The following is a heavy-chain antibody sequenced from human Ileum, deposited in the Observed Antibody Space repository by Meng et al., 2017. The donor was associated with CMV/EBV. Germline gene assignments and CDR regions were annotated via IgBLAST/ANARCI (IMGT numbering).Heavy chain of an antibody. V-gene: IGHV3-20*04. CDR3: ARELRPYGMDV. Sequence: GESLKISCAASGFMFEDYATRWVRQAPGKGLEWVSGINWNGGTTDYADSVKGRFTISRDNAKNSLYLQMNSLRAEDTALYYCARELRPYGMDVWGHGTTVTVSS. CDR2: INWNGGTT. J-gene: IGHJ6*02. D-gene: IGHD3-3*01. CDR1: GFMFEDYA.